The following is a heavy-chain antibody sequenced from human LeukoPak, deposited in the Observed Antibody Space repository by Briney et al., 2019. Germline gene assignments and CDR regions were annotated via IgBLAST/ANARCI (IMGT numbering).Heavy chain of an antibody. CDR1: GGSISSYY. J-gene: IGHJ5*02. D-gene: IGHD3-10*01. CDR2: IYYSGST. Sequence: SETLSLTCTVSGGSISSYYWSWIRQPPGKGLEWIGYIYYSGSTNYNPSLKSRVTISVDTSKIQFSLKLSSVTAADTAVYYCARNVLLWFGTTHNWFDPWGQGTLVTVSS. V-gene: IGHV4-59*08. CDR3: ARNVLLWFGTTHNWFDP.